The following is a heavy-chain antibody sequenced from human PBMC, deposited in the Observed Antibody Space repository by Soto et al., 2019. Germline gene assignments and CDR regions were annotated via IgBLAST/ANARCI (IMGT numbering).Heavy chain of an antibody. Sequence: PSETLSLTCTVSGGSVSSGDYYWSWIRQHPGKGLEWIGYIYYSGSTYYNPSLKSRVTISVDTSKNQFSLKLSSVTAADTAVYYCARLNYYDSSGYYGPYYYYYGMDVWGQGTTVTVSS. V-gene: IGHV4-31*03. J-gene: IGHJ6*02. CDR2: IYYSGST. CDR1: GGSVSSGDYY. D-gene: IGHD3-22*01. CDR3: ARLNYYDSSGYYGPYYYYYGMDV.